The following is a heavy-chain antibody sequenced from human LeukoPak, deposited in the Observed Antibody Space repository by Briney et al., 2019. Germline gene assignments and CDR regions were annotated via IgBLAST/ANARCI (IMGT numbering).Heavy chain of an antibody. J-gene: IGHJ4*02. CDR2: ISSSSSYI. Sequence: RGSLRFSCAASGFTFSSYSMNWVRQAPGKGLEWVSSISSSSSYIYYADSVKGRFTISRDNAKNSLYLQMNSLRAEDTAVYYCARGGIEWSPFDYWGQGTLVTVSS. CDR1: GFTFSSYS. D-gene: IGHD3-3*01. CDR3: ARGGIEWSPFDY. V-gene: IGHV3-21*01.